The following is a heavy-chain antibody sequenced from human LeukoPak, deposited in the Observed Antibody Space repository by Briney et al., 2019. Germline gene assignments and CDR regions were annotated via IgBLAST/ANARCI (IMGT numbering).Heavy chain of an antibody. J-gene: IGHJ3*02. D-gene: IGHD5-18*01. CDR1: GYTFTGYY. CDR3: YSDQPKGVHLDI. V-gene: IGHV1-2*02. Sequence: GASVKLSCTASGYTFTGYYMNWVRQAPGPGLELMGWINPNSSGTNYAKTFPGRVTLTRDTSITTTYMDLSRQRSDATAMYYCYSDQPKGVHLDIWGQGKMFTVSS. CDR2: INPNSSGT.